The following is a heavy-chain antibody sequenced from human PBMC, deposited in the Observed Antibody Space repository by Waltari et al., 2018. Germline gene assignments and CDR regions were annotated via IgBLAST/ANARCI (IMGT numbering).Heavy chain of an antibody. V-gene: IGHV1-2*06. D-gene: IGHD6-13*01. CDR3: AIPGYSSSGSIKD. Sequence: QAQLVQSGAEVKKPGASVKVHCPASGYTFTGYYMHWVRQAPGQGLEWMGRINPNRGGTNYAQKFQGRVTMTRDTSISTAYMELSRLRSDDTAVYYCAIPGYSSSGSIKDWGQGTLVTVSS. CDR2: INPNRGGT. J-gene: IGHJ4*02. CDR1: GYTFTGYY.